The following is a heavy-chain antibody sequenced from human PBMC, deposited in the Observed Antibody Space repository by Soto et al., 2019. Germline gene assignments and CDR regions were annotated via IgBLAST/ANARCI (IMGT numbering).Heavy chain of an antibody. D-gene: IGHD6-13*01. CDR3: AAGEASSRNLAPYYLDF. J-gene: IGHJ4*02. CDR1: GGSMSNYF. CDR2: IHYSGTT. Sequence: SETLSLTCAVSGGSMSNYFWTWIRQPPGKGLEWIGYIHYSGTTSFFPSYNPSLRSRVTISEDTSKNQFSLKLLSVTTADTAVYFCAAGEASSRNLAPYYLDFWGQGTLVTVSS. V-gene: IGHV4-59*01.